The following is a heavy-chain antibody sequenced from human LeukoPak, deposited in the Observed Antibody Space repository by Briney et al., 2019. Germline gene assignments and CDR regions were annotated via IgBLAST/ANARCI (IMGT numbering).Heavy chain of an antibody. J-gene: IGHJ4*02. D-gene: IGHD6-19*01. CDR2: ISSSGSTI. V-gene: IGHV3-48*03. CDR3: AKDLDGSGLYGGIDF. Sequence: GGSLRLSCAASGFTFSSYEMNWVRQAPGKGLEWVSYISSSGSTIYYADSVKGRFTISRDNAKNTLHLQMNSLRAEDTAVYYCAKDLDGSGLYGGIDFWGQGTLVTVSS. CDR1: GFTFSSYE.